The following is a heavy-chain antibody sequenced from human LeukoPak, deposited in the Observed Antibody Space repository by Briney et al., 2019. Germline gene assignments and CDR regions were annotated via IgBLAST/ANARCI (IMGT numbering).Heavy chain of an antibody. J-gene: IGHJ4*02. CDR2: IKRKTDGETT. CDR3: PTGIGTIDY. D-gene: IGHD6-13*01. Sequence: GRSLSLSCAASGFTFSNAWTSCVRQAPGKGLECGVRIKRKTDGETTDYAAPVKGRFTISRDDSRNTLYLKMDSLKTADTAVYSCPTGIGTIDYWGQGTLVTVSS. CDR1: GFTFSNAW. V-gene: IGHV3-15*01.